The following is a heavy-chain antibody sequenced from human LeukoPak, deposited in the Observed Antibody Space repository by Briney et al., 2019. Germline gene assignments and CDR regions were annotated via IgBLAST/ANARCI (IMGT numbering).Heavy chain of an antibody. CDR2: IYDGGST. CDR1: GGSITTGGYF. D-gene: IGHD6-13*01. Sequence: SSETLSLTCTVSGGSITTGGYFWTWIRQHPGKGLEWIGHIYDGGSTYYNPSLKSRVTISLDTSENQFSLKLSSATAADTAVYYCARHTDIAALSSLNYWGQGTLVTVSS. CDR3: ARHTDIAALSSLNY. J-gene: IGHJ4*02. V-gene: IGHV4-31*03.